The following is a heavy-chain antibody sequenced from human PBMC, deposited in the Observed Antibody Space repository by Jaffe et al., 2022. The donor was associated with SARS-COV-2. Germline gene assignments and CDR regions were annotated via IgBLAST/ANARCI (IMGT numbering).Heavy chain of an antibody. J-gene: IGHJ4*02. CDR1: GFTFSSYW. CDR2: INQDGSDK. Sequence: EVQLVESGGGLVQPGGSLRLSCAASGFTFSSYWMSWVRQAPGKGLEWVANINQDGSDKHYVDSVKGRFTISRDNAKKSLYLQVSSLRAEDTAVYYCAREIIYSSGWYGFDYWGQGTLVTVSS. CDR3: AREIIYSSGWYGFDY. V-gene: IGHV3-7*03. D-gene: IGHD6-13*01.